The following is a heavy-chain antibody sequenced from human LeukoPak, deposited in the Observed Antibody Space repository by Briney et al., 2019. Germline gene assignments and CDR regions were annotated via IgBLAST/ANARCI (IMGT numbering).Heavy chain of an antibody. V-gene: IGHV3-9*01. CDR2: ISWNSGSI. J-gene: IGHJ4*02. CDR1: GFTFSSYA. D-gene: IGHD4-17*01. Sequence: PGGSLRLSCAASGFTFSSYAMSWVRQAPGKGLEWVSGISWNSGSIDYADSVKGRFTISRDNAKNSLFLQMNSLRAEDTALYYCTKDPGTDYGDYDGGHFDYWGQGTLVTVSS. CDR3: TKDPGTDYGDYDGGHFDY.